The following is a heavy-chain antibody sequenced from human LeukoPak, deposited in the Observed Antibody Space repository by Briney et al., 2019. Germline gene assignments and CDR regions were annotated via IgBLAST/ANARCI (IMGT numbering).Heavy chain of an antibody. D-gene: IGHD3-22*01. Sequence: SETLSLTCTVSGGSISSYYWSWIRQPAGKGLEWIGRIYTSGSTNYNPSLKSRVTMSVDTYKNQLSLKLSSVTAADTAVYYCARDPRYDSSGYPTEYFDYWGQGTLVTVSS. CDR3: ARDPRYDSSGYPTEYFDY. V-gene: IGHV4-4*07. CDR1: GGSISSYY. CDR2: IYTSGST. J-gene: IGHJ4*02.